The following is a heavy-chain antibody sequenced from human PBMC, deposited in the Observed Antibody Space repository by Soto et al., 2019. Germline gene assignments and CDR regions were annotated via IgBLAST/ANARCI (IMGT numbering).Heavy chain of an antibody. CDR1: GGSIINAAYS. J-gene: IGHJ4*02. CDR2: IYPSGMP. CDR3: ARERGGYGLFDS. V-gene: IGHV4-30-2*01. D-gene: IGHD5-18*01. Sequence: SEPLSLTCTVSGGSIINAAYSWSWIRQPPGKCLEWIGYIYPSGMPFYNPSLRSRVTISIDRSNDQFSLNLKSVTAADTAVYYCARERGGYGLFDSWGQGNLVTVSS.